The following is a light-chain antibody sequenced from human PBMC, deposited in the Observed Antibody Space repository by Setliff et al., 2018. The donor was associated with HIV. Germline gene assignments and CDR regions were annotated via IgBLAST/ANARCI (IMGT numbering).Light chain of an antibody. J-gene: IGLJ1*01. CDR3: SSYTRSSSYV. V-gene: IGLV2-14*01. Sequence: QSVLTQPASVSGSPGQSITISCTGTSSDIGGYDYVTWYQQHPGKAPKLMIYEVNNRPSGVSNRFSGSTSGFTASLTISGLQAEDEADYYCSSYTRSSSYVFGTGTKVTVL. CDR1: SSDIGGYDY. CDR2: EVN.